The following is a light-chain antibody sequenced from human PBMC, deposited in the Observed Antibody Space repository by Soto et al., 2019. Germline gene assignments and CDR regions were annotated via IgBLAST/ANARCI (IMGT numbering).Light chain of an antibody. CDR3: QQTYIAQWT. CDR1: QTISNY. V-gene: IGKV1-39*01. Sequence: DIQVTQSPSSLSASVGDTVTITCRTSQTISNYLNWYQHTPGKAPKLLIYATFNLESGVPSRFSGGGSETEFTLTITSLQPEDFTSYYCQQTYIAQWTFGQGTKLEI. J-gene: IGKJ1*01. CDR2: ATF.